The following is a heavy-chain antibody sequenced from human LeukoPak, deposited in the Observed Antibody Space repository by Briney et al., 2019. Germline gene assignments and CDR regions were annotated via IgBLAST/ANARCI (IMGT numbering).Heavy chain of an antibody. D-gene: IGHD6-13*01. CDR1: GGSFSCYY. Sequence: SETLSLTCAVYGGSFSCYYWSWIRQPPGKGLEWIGEINHSGSTNYNRFLKSRVTISVDTSKNQFSLKLSSVTAADTAVYYCAREEGIAAAGNWFDPWGQGTLVTVSS. J-gene: IGHJ5*02. V-gene: IGHV4-34*01. CDR2: INHSGST. CDR3: AREEGIAAAGNWFDP.